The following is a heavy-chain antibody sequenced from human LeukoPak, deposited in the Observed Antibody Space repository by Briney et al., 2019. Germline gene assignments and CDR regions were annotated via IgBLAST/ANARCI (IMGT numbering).Heavy chain of an antibody. V-gene: IGHV3-15*01. D-gene: IGHD3-3*01. J-gene: IGHJ4*02. CDR1: GFTFSNAW. CDR2: IKSKTDGGTT. Sequence: PGGSLRPSCAASGFTFSNAWMSWVRQAPGKGLEWVGRIKSKTDGGTTDYAAPVKGRFTISRDDSKNTLYLQMNSLKTEDTAVYYCTTATTYYDFWSGYWANYFDYWGQGTLVTVSS. CDR3: TTATTYYDFWSGYWANYFDY.